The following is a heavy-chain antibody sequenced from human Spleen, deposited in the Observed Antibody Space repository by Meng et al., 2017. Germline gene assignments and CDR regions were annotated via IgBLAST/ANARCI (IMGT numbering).Heavy chain of an antibody. D-gene: IGHD4-11*01. CDR3: GREAMTTGPDP. V-gene: IGHV4-39*01. CDR2: IGYSGTI. CDR1: GGSTTSTSYY. J-gene: IGHJ5*02. Sequence: QLQLQESGPGLVKPSETLSLTCTVSGGSTTSTSYYWDWIRQSPAKGLEWIGTIGYSGTIVYNPSLSSRVTMTLDTSKNQFSLKLSSVTAPDTAVYYCGREAMTTGPDPWGQGTLVTVSS.